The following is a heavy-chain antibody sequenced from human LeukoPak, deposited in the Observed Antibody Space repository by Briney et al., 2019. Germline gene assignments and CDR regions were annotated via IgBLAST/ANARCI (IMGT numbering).Heavy chain of an antibody. D-gene: IGHD3-22*01. CDR1: GYTFTAYY. J-gene: IGHJ4*02. V-gene: IGHV1-2*02. Sequence: ASVKVSCKASGYTFTAYYMHWVRQAPGQGLEWMGWINPNSGGTNYAQKFQGRVTMTRDTSISTAYMDLSGLRSDDTAIYYCARGPFNYYDSRGYFAALHYLGHWGQGTLVTVSS. CDR3: ARGPFNYYDSRGYFAALHYLGH. CDR2: INPNSGGT.